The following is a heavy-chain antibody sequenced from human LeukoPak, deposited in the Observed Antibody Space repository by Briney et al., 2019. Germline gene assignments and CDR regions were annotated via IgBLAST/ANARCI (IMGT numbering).Heavy chain of an antibody. CDR2: IYHSGGT. J-gene: IGHJ5*02. CDR1: GGSIYGSGWH. Sequence: SQTLSPTCSVSGGSIYGSGWHWSWLRQAPGKGLEWIGYIYHSGGTYISPPLTSRVSISVDRFNNQFFLYLNYATDADTAVYYCARGPIGGVVLGTALGYFDPWGQGTLVTVSS. D-gene: IGHD2-21*02. V-gene: IGHV4-30-2*01. CDR3: ARGPIGGVVLGTALGYFDP.